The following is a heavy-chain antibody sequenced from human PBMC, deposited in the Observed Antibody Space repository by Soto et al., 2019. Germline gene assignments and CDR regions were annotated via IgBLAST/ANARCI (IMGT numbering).Heavy chain of an antibody. J-gene: IGHJ4*02. CDR1: GFTFSSYA. V-gene: IGHV3-23*01. D-gene: IGHD1-26*01. Sequence: EVQLLESGGGLVQPGGSLRLSCAASGFTFSSYAMNWVRQAPGKGLERVSVISGSGGSTYYADSVKGRFTISRDNSKNTMNLQMNSLRAEDTAVDYCARRGSGSYYDYWGQVTLVSVSS. CDR2: ISGSGGST. CDR3: ARRGSGSYYDY.